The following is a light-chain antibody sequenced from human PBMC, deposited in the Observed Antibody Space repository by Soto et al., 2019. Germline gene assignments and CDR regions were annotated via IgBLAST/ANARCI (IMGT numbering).Light chain of an antibody. CDR3: QPYDSSTNVV. Sequence: NFMLTQPHSVSESPGKTVTISCTGSSGSIASNYVQWYQQRPGSAPTTVIYEDNQRPSGVPDRFSGSIDSSSNSASLTISGLKTEDEADYYCQPYDSSTNVVFGGGTKVTVL. V-gene: IGLV6-57*02. CDR1: SGSIASNY. CDR2: EDN. J-gene: IGLJ2*01.